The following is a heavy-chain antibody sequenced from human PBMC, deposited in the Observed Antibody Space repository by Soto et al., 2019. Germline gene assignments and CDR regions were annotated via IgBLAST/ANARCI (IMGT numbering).Heavy chain of an antibody. CDR2: ISAYNGRT. CDR1: GYTFTSYG. V-gene: IGHV1-18*01. J-gene: IGHJ5*02. CDR3: ARDSLRRVVTGKPNWFDP. Sequence: ASVKVSCKASGYTFTSYGISWVRQAPGQGLEWMGWISAYNGRTNYAQKLQGRVTMTTDTSTSTAYMELRSLRSDDTAVYYCARDSLRRVVTGKPNWFDPWGQGTLVTVSS. D-gene: IGHD1-20*01.